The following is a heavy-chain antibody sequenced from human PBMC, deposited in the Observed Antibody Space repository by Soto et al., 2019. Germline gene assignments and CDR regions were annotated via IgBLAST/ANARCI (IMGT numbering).Heavy chain of an antibody. D-gene: IGHD1-1*01. CDR1: GFTVSDYY. CDR2: ISSSSSTI. Sequence: GGSLRLSCAASGFTVSDYYMSWIRQAPGKGLEWVSYISSSSSTIYYADSVKGRFTISRDNAKNSLYLQMNSLRDEDTAVYYCARDRTGNIIFDYWGQAPLVTVSS. J-gene: IGHJ4*02. V-gene: IGHV3-11*04. CDR3: ARDRTGNIIFDY.